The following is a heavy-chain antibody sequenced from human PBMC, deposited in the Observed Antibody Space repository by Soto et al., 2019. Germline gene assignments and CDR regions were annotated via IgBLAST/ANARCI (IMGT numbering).Heavy chain of an antibody. V-gene: IGHV3-48*01. Sequence: EVQLVESGGGLVQPGGSLRLSCTASGFTFSSYSMNWVRQAPGKGLEWVSYISSSSSTIYYADSVKGRFTISRDNAKNSLYLQMNSLRAEDTAVYYCARVGTVLDYWGQGTLVTVSS. CDR3: ARVGTVLDY. J-gene: IGHJ4*02. CDR1: GFTFSSYS. CDR2: ISSSSSTI. D-gene: IGHD4-17*01.